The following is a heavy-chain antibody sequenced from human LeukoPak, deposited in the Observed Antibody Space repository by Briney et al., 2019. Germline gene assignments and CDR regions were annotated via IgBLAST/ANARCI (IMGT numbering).Heavy chain of an antibody. D-gene: IGHD6-13*01. Sequence: ASVKVSCKASGYTFSGYCIHWVRQAPGQGLEWMGWINPNTGGTKYAQRFQDRVTMTRDTSTSTVYMELSSLRSEDTAVYYCARDRYSSSWRLDYWGQGTLVTVSS. CDR2: INPNTGGT. J-gene: IGHJ4*02. CDR3: ARDRYSSSWRLDY. CDR1: GYTFSGYC. V-gene: IGHV1-2*02.